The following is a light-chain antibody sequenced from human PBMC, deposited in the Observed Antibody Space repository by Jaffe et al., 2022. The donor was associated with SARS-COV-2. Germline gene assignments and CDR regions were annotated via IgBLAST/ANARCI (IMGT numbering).Light chain of an antibody. Sequence: KVMTQSPATLSVSPGETATLSCRASQSVNNNLAWYQQKPGQAPRLLIFGASTRATGIPSRFSGSGFGTEFTLTISTLQPEDSAVYYCLQYSNWPPYTFGQGTKLEIK. CDR3: LQYSNWPPYT. CDR2: GAS. V-gene: IGKV3-15*01. CDR1: QSVNNN. J-gene: IGKJ2*01.